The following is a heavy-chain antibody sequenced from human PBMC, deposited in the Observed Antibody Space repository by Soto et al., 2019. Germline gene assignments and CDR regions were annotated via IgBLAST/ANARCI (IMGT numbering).Heavy chain of an antibody. Sequence: TLSLTCAVSGSSISSGGYSWSWIRQPPGKGLEWIGYIYHSGSTYYNPSLKSRVTISVDRSKNQFSLKLSSVTAADTAVYYCARGNCSGGSCYSITYWYFDLWGRGTLVTGSS. CDR1: GSSISSGGYS. D-gene: IGHD2-15*01. CDR3: ARGNCSGGSCYSITYWYFDL. CDR2: IYHSGST. J-gene: IGHJ2*01. V-gene: IGHV4-30-2*01.